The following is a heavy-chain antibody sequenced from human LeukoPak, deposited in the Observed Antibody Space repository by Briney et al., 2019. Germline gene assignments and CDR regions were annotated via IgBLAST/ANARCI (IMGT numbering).Heavy chain of an antibody. CDR1: GFTFSSYG. V-gene: IGHV3-33*01. J-gene: IGHJ4*02. CDR3: AREEATTVRGVSDY. Sequence: GGSLRLSCAASGFTFSSYGMHWVRQAPGKGLEWVAVIWYDGSNKYYADSVKGRFTISRDNSKNTLYLQMNSLRAEDTAVYYCAREEATTVRGVSDYWGQGTLVTVSS. D-gene: IGHD3-10*01. CDR2: IWYDGSNK.